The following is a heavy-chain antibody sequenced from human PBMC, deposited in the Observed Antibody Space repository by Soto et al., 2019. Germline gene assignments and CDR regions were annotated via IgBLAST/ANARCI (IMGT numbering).Heavy chain of an antibody. V-gene: IGHV3-48*02. CDR3: ARDAVEGGDYYDGTSFDY. J-gene: IGHJ4*02. CDR2: ISSSSSTI. CDR1: GFTFSSYS. D-gene: IGHD3-22*01. Sequence: GSLRLSCAASGFTFSSYSMNWVRQAPEKGLEWVSYISSSSSTIYSADSVKGRFTISSDNAKNSLYLQMNSLRDEDTAVYYCARDAVEGGDYYDGTSFDYWGQGTLVTVSS.